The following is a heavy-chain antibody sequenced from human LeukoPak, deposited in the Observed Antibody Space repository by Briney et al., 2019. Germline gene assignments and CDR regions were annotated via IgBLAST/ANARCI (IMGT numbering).Heavy chain of an antibody. CDR3: ARGVFGELSNWFDL. J-gene: IGHJ5*02. Sequence: SGPLSLPLAVYGGSFRCYYWSWSRRPPGKGLGGNGGIHHSGSTTYNPSLKRRVTISLDTSKTQFPLKLNSVTVADTAVYYCARGVFGELSNWFDLWGQGTLVTVSS. CDR2: IHHSGST. CDR1: GGSFRCYY. D-gene: IGHD3-10*02. V-gene: IGHV4-34*01.